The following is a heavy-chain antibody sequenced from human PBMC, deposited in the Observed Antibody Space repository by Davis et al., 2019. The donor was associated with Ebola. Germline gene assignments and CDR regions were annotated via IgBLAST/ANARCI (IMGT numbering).Heavy chain of an antibody. CDR2: IYYSGST. CDR1: GGSFSSYY. CDR3: ARVPYYGSGSYPAYYYYGMDV. Sequence: MPSETLSLTCAVYGGSFSSYYWSWIRQPPGKGLEWIGYIYYSGSTNYNPSLKSRVTISVDTSKNQFSLKLSSVTAADTAVYYCARVPYYGSGSYPAYYYYGMDVWGQGTTVTVSS. J-gene: IGHJ6*02. D-gene: IGHD3-10*01. V-gene: IGHV4-59*12.